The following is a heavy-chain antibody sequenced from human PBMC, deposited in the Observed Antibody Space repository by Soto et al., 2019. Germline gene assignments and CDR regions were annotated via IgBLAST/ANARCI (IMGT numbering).Heavy chain of an antibody. V-gene: IGHV4-4*07. CDR1: GGSISSYY. CDR3: ARVLDSSSWTSSMDV. J-gene: IGHJ6*02. Sequence: KPSETLSLTCTVSGGSISSYYWSWIRQPAGKGLEWIGRIYTSGSTNYNPSLKSRVTMSVDTSKNQFSLKLSSVTAADTAVYYCARVLDSSSWTSSMDVWGQGTTVTVSS. D-gene: IGHD6-13*01. CDR2: IYTSGST.